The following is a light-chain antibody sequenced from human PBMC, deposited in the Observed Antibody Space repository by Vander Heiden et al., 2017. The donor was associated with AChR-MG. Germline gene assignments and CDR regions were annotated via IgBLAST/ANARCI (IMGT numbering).Light chain of an antibody. J-gene: IGLJ3*02. CDR2: DVS. CDR3: SSDTSSSTLV. CDR1: SSDVGGYND. V-gene: IGLV2-14*01. Sequence: QSALAQPASVAGSPGQSITTSTTGTSSDVGGYNDVSWYQQHPGKAPKLMIYDVSNRPAGVSHRSAGTKAGNTASLTIAGLQAEDEADYYCSSDTSSSTLVFGGGTKLTVL.